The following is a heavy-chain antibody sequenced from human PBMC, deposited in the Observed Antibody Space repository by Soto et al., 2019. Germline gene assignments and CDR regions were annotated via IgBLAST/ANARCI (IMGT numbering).Heavy chain of an antibody. D-gene: IGHD2-2*01. Sequence: GGSLRLSCAASGFTFSSYSMNWVRQAPGKGLEWVSYISSSSSTIYYADSVKGRFTISRDNAKNSLYLQMNSLRAEDTAVYYCARDGVSVVVVPAAMEYNWFDPWGQGTLVTVSS. CDR2: ISSSSSTI. J-gene: IGHJ5*02. CDR3: ARDGVSVVVVPAAMEYNWFDP. CDR1: GFTFSSYS. V-gene: IGHV3-48*01.